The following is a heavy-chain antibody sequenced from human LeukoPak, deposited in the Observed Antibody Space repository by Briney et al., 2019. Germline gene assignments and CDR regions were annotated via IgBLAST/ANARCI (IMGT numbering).Heavy chain of an antibody. CDR2: IRYDGTNK. V-gene: IGHV3-30*02. Sequence: GGSLRLSCAASGFTFSTYGMHWVRQPPGKGLEWVAFIRYDGTNKYYADSVKGRFTISRDNAKNTLYLQMNSLRAEDTAVYYCAESYYYMDVWGKGTTVTVSS. CDR1: GFTFSTYG. CDR3: AESYYYMDV. J-gene: IGHJ6*03.